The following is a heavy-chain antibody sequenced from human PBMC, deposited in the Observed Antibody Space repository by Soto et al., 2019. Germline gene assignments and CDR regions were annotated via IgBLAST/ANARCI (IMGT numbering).Heavy chain of an antibody. CDR3: AKNQDWNRPDPGAFDV. CDR2: ISGSGNQI. Sequence: VQLSQSGGGLVQRGGSLRLSCEGSGFTFGDYGINWVRQAPGKGLEWVSGISGSGNQIDYSASVEGRFTISRDNSKNTVLLQMNGLSAGDTAVYFCAKNQDWNRPDPGAFDVWGQGTMVTVSS. J-gene: IGHJ3*01. CDR1: GFTFGDYG. D-gene: IGHD1-1*01. V-gene: IGHV3-23*01.